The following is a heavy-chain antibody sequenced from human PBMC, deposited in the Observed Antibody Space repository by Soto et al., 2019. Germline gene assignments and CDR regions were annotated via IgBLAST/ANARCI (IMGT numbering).Heavy chain of an antibody. CDR3: PAVVISYSGSDAPRPGNYGHDV. CDR1: GGSISSGAYY. Sequence: PSETLSLTCTVSGGSISSGAYYWSWIRQPPGKGLEWIGYIYYSGSTYYNPSLKSRVTISVDTSKNQFSLKLSSVTAADTAVYYCPAVVISYSGSDAPRPGNYGHDVWAQGTTVTVS. V-gene: IGHV4-30-4*01. D-gene: IGHD1-26*01. CDR2: IYYSGST. J-gene: IGHJ6*02.